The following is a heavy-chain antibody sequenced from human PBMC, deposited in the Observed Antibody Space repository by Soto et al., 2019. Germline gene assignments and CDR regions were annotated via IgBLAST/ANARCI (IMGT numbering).Heavy chain of an antibody. J-gene: IGHJ4*02. D-gene: IGHD5-12*01. Sequence: PGGSLRLSCAASGFTFSSYAMNWVRQAPGKGLEWVSAVSSSGATTYYADSVKGRFTISRDNSKNTLYLQMNSLRAEDTAVYYCAKEASRSGYDYFDYWGQGTLVTVSS. CDR3: AKEASRSGYDYFDY. CDR1: GFTFSSYA. V-gene: IGHV3-23*01. CDR2: VSSSGATT.